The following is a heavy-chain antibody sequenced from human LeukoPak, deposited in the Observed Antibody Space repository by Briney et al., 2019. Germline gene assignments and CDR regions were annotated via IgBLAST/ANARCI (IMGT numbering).Heavy chain of an antibody. V-gene: IGHV1-18*04. J-gene: IGHJ4*02. CDR2: ISAYNGNT. D-gene: IGHD1-26*01. CDR1: GYTFTSYY. Sequence: ASVKVSCKASGYTFTSYYMHWVRQAPGQGLEWMGWISAYNGNTNYAQKLRGRVTMTTDTSTSTAYMELRSLRSDDTAVYYCARDRWELLHSDYWGQGTPVTVSS. CDR3: ARDRWELLHSDY.